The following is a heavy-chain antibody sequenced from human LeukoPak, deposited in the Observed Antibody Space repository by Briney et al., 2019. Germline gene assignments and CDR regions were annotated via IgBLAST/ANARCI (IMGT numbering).Heavy chain of an antibody. D-gene: IGHD4-23*01. V-gene: IGHV4-38-2*02. CDR2: MYHTGNT. CDR3: VMTTVVTSDPYFDY. Sequence: PSETLSLTCTVSGYSISSIYYWGWIRQPPGRRLEWIGSMYHTGNTYYNPSLKSRVTISGDTSKHQFSLDLSSVTAADTALYYCVMTTVVTSDPYFDYWGRGTLVTVSS. J-gene: IGHJ4*02. CDR1: GYSISSIYY.